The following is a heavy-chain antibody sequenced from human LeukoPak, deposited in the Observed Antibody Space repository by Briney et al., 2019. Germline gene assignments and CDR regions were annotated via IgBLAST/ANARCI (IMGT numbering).Heavy chain of an antibody. CDR3: ARGSSSSSDYYCDY. J-gene: IGHJ4*02. CDR1: GGSFSGYS. CDR2: IYHSGST. D-gene: IGHD6-6*01. V-gene: IGHV4-34*01. Sequence: SETLSLTCTVYGGSFSGYSWSWIRQPPGKGLEWIGEIYHSGSTNYNPSLKSRVIISVDTSKNQFSLKLSSVTAADTAVYYCARGSSSSSDYYCDYWGQGTLVTVSS.